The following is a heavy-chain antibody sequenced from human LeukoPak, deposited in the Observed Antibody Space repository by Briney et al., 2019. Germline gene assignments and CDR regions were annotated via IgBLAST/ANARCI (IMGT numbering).Heavy chain of an antibody. V-gene: IGHV3-30*03. CDR2: ISYDGSNK. CDR1: GFTFSSYS. D-gene: IGHD3-22*01. Sequence: PGGSLRLSCAASGFTFSSYSMNWVRQAPGKGLEWVAVISYDGSNKYYADSVKGRFTISRDNSKNTLYLQMNSLRAEDTAVYYCARAITMIVVAMGYWGQGTLVTVSS. CDR3: ARAITMIVVAMGY. J-gene: IGHJ4*02.